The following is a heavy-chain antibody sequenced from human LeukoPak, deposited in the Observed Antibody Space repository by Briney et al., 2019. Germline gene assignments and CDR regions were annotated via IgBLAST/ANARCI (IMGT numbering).Heavy chain of an antibody. Sequence: GGSLRLSCAASGFTVSSNYVSWVRQGPGKGLEWVSVIYSGGSTYYADSVKGRFTISRHNSKNTLYLQMNSLTAEATAVYYCARVGTPGYYFDYWGQGTLVTVSS. V-gene: IGHV3-53*04. CDR3: ARVGTPGYYFDY. CDR2: IYSGGST. J-gene: IGHJ4*02. CDR1: GFTVSSNY.